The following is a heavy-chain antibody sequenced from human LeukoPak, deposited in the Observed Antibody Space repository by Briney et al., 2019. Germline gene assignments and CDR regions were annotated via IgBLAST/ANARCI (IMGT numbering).Heavy chain of an antibody. CDR1: GGTFSSYA. Sequence: SVTVSCKASGGTFSSYAISWVRQAPGQGLEWMRGIIPIFGTANYAQKFQGRVTITTDESTSTAYMELSSLRSEDTAVYYCERGYCSGGSCYSGTLYYMDVWGKGTTVTVSS. CDR3: ERGYCSGGSCYSGTLYYMDV. CDR2: IIPIFGTA. J-gene: IGHJ6*03. V-gene: IGHV1-69*05. D-gene: IGHD2-15*01.